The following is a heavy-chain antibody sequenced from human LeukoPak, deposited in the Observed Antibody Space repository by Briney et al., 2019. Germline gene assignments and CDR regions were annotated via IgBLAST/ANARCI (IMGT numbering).Heavy chain of an antibody. J-gene: IGHJ4*02. V-gene: IGHV4-59*01. CDR3: ARGGSSGWFSSMGY. CDR2: IYYSGST. D-gene: IGHD6-19*01. Sequence: PSETLSLTCTVSGGSMSSYYWSWIRQPPGKGLVGIGYIYYSGSTNYNPSLKSRVTISVDTSKNQFSLKLNSVTAADTAVYYCARGGSSGWFSSMGYWGQGTLVTVSS. CDR1: GGSMSSYY.